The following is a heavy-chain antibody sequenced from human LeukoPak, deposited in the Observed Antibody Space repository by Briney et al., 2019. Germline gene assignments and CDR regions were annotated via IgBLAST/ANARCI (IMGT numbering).Heavy chain of an antibody. Sequence: ASVKVSCKASGYTFTGYYMHWVRQAPGQGLEWMGWINPNSGGTNYAQKFQGRVTMTRDTSISTAYMELSRLRSDDTAVYYCARGERGAGTTFKWFDPWGQGTLVTVSS. CDR1: GYTFTGYY. D-gene: IGHD1-7*01. CDR2: INPNSGGT. CDR3: ARGERGAGTTFKWFDP. J-gene: IGHJ5*02. V-gene: IGHV1-2*02.